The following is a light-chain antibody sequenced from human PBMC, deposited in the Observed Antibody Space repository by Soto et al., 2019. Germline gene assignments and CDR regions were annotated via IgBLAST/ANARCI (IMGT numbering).Light chain of an antibody. Sequence: AIQLTQSPSSLSASVGDRVTITCRASQGISSALAWYQQKPGKAPNLLIYDASSLESGVPSRFSGSGSGTDFTLTISSLQPEDFSTYYCQQFNNYPITFGQGTRLEIK. J-gene: IGKJ5*01. CDR3: QQFNNYPIT. V-gene: IGKV1D-13*01. CDR2: DAS. CDR1: QGISSA.